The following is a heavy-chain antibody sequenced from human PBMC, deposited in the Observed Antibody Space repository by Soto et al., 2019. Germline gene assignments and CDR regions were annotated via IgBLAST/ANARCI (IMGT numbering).Heavy chain of an antibody. CDR2: IYPGDSDT. Sequence: GESLKISCKGSGYSFTSYWIGWVRQMPGKGLEWMGIIYPGDSDTRYSPSFQGQVTISADKSISAAYLQWSSLKASDTAMYYCARSDSSSWTKKVDAFDIWGQGTMVT. D-gene: IGHD6-13*01. V-gene: IGHV5-51*01. CDR3: ARSDSSSWTKKVDAFDI. CDR1: GYSFTSYW. J-gene: IGHJ3*02.